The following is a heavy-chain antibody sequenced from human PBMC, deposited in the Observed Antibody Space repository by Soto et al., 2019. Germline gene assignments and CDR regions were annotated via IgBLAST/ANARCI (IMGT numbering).Heavy chain of an antibody. CDR3: AADGAGSYSPKNYYYYGMDV. CDR1: GFTFTSSA. CDR2: IVVGSGNT. Sequence: SVKVSCKASGFTFTSSAVQWVRQARGQRLEWIGWIVVGSGNTNYAQKFQERDTITRDMSTSTAYMELSSLRSEDTAVYYCAADGAGSYSPKNYYYYGMDVWGQGTTVTVSS. J-gene: IGHJ6*02. D-gene: IGHD1-26*01. V-gene: IGHV1-58*01.